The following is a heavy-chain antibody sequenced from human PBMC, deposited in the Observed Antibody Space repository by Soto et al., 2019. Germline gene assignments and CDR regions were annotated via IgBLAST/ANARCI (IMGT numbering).Heavy chain of an antibody. V-gene: IGHV1-69*08. CDR1: GGTFSSYT. CDR3: SIESCSSTSCYRDY. CDR2: SIPILGIA. J-gene: IGHJ4*02. Sequence: HVQLVQSGAEVKKPGSSVKVSCKASGGTFSSYTISWVRQDPGQGLEWMGRSIPILGIANYAQKFQGRVTITADKSTSTDYMALSSMRYEDTAVYYCSIESCSSTSCYRDYWGQGTLVTGSS. D-gene: IGHD2-2*02.